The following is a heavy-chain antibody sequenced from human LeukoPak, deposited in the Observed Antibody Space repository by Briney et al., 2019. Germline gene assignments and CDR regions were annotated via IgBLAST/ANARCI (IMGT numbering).Heavy chain of an antibody. V-gene: IGHV4-39*02. CDR3: ARDRATVTELDY. D-gene: IGHD4-17*01. Sequence: SETLSLTCTVSGGSISRSSYYWGWIRQPPGKGLEWIGSIYYSGSTYYNPSLKSRVTISVDTSKNQFSLKLNSVTAADTAVYYCARDRATVTELDYWGQGTLVTVSS. CDR1: GGSISRSSYY. CDR2: IYYSGST. J-gene: IGHJ4*02.